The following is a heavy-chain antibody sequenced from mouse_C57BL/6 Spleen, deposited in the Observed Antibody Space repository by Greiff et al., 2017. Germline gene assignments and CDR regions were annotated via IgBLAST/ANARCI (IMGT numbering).Heavy chain of an antibody. D-gene: IGHD2-5*01. Sequence: VMLVESGAELVKPGASVTISCTASGYAFSSYWMNWVKQRPGKGLEWIGQIYPGDGDTNYNGKFKGKATLTADKSSSTAYMQLSSVTSEDSAVYFCARRGYSNYGRGAMDYWGQGTSVTVSS. CDR2: IYPGDGDT. V-gene: IGHV1-80*01. CDR1: GYAFSSYW. CDR3: ARRGYSNYGRGAMDY. J-gene: IGHJ4*01.